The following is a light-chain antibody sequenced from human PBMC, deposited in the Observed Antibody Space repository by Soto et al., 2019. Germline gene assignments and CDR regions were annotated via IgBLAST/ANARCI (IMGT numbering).Light chain of an antibody. CDR2: DVS. CDR3: SSYTSSSTDV. V-gene: IGLV2-14*03. CDR1: SSDVGAYNY. J-gene: IGLJ1*01. Sequence: QSALTQPASVPGSPGQSITISCTGTSSDVGAYNYVSWYQQHPGKAPKLMIYDVSNRPSGVSNRFSGSKSGNTASLTISGLQAEDEADYYCSSYTSSSTDVFGSGTKVTVL.